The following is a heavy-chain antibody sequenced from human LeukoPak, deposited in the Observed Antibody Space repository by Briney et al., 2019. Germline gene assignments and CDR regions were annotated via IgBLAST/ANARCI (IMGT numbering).Heavy chain of an antibody. V-gene: IGHV1-8*01. CDR1: GYTFTSYD. J-gene: IGHJ5*02. CDR3: ARGSGRKENIPKKRLFDP. CDR2: MNPNSGNT. D-gene: IGHD3-10*01. Sequence: RASVKVSCKASGYTFTSYDINWVRQATGQGLEWMGWMNPNSGNTGYAQKFQGRVTMTRNTSISTAYMELSSLRSEDTAVYYCARGSGRKENIPKKRLFDPWGQGTLVTVSS.